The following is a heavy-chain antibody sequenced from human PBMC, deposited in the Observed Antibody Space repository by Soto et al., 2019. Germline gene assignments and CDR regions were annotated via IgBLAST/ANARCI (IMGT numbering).Heavy chain of an antibody. V-gene: IGHV4-59*08. CDR3: AKYDFLPGTHDAFGI. J-gene: IGHJ3*02. CDR2: ISNSGNT. D-gene: IGHD3-9*01. Sequence: SETLSLTCTVSGGSISSYYWSWIRQSPGRGLEWIGYISNSGNTKYNPSLKSRVAISGDTSKDQFSLKLSSVTSADTAVYYCAKYDFLPGTHDAFGIWGQGAMVTVSS. CDR1: GGSISSYY.